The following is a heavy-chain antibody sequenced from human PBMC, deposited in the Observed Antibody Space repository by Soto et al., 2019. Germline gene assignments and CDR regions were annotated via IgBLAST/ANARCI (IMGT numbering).Heavy chain of an antibody. J-gene: IGHJ3*02. CDR1: GYTFTSYY. Sequence: ASVKVSCKASGYTFTSYYMHWVRQAPGQGLEWMGIINPSGGSTSYAQKFQGRVTMTRDTSASTVYMELSSLRSEDTAVYYCASSRMENTRKGRGAYDIWGQGPM. CDR2: INPSGGST. CDR3: ASSRMENTRKGRGAYDI. D-gene: IGHD2-2*01. V-gene: IGHV1-46*01.